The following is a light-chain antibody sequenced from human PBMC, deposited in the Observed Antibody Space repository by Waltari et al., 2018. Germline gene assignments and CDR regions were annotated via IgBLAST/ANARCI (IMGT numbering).Light chain of an antibody. CDR1: QGISHY. Sequence: EVALTQSPGTLSLSPGEGATLSCRASQGISHYLVWYQQKPGQAPRLLIYHASSRATGLPDKFSGSVAETDFSLTVSRLEPEDVAFYYCQRCVNLPATFGQGTKVEIK. CDR3: QRCVNLPAT. V-gene: IGKV3D-20*02. CDR2: HAS. J-gene: IGKJ1*01.